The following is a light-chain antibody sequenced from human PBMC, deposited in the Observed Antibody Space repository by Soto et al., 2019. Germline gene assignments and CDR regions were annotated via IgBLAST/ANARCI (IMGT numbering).Light chain of an antibody. CDR1: QSISSW. V-gene: IGKV1-5*01. CDR2: DAS. CDR3: QQYNTYPWT. Sequence: DIKMSMSLSTLSAYVGDRVTITCRASQSISSWLAWYQRKPGKAPKLLIYDASSLESGVPSRFSGSGSGTEFTLTISSLQPGDFATYYCQQYNTYPWTFGQGTMVDI. J-gene: IGKJ1*01.